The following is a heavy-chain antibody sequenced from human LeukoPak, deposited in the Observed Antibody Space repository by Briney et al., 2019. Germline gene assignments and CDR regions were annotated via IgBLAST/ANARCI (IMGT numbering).Heavy chain of an antibody. CDR3: ARGGRGYQRDWFDR. CDR2: IDPDSGGT. D-gene: IGHD1-26*01. J-gene: IGHJ5*02. Sequence: ASVTVSCKASGYTLTGYYIHWVRQAPGQGLEWMGWIDPDSGGTNYAQKFQDWVTMTRDTSISTAYMELSRLRSDDTAVYFCARGGRGYQRDWFDRWGQGTLVTVSS. V-gene: IGHV1-2*04. CDR1: GYTLTGYY.